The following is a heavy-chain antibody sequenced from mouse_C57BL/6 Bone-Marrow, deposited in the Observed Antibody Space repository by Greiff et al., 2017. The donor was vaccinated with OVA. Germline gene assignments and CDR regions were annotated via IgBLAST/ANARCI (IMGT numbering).Heavy chain of an antibody. V-gene: IGHV1-26*01. CDR3: AEVYYYGSSFHYWYFDV. CDR1: GYTFTDYY. CDR2: INPNNGGT. D-gene: IGHD1-1*01. Sequence: VQLQQSGPELVKPGASVKISCKASGYTFTDYYMNWVKQSHGKSLEWIGDINPNNGGTSYNQKFKGKATLTVDKSSSTAYMELRSLTSEDSAVYYCAEVYYYGSSFHYWYFDVWGTGTTVTVSS. J-gene: IGHJ1*03.